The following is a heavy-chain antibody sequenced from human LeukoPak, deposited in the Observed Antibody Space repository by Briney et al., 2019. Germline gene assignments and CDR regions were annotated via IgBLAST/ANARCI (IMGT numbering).Heavy chain of an antibody. CDR3: ARGGGLDV. CDR1: GFTFNNYW. CDR2: IKQDGSEK. D-gene: IGHD3-16*01. V-gene: IGHV3-7*03. J-gene: IGHJ6*02. Sequence: GGSLRLSCAASGFTFNNYWMSWVRQAPGKGLEWVANIKQDGSEKNYMDSVKGRVTISRDNAKNSLYLQMSNLRAEDTAVYFCARGGGLDVWGQGATVTVSS.